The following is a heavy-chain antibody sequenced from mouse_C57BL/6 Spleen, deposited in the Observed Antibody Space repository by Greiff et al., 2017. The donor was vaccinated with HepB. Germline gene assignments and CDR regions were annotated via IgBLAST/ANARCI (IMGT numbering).Heavy chain of an antibody. Sequence: VQLQQSGPELVKPGASVKISCKASGYAFSSSWMNWVKQRPGKGLEWIGRIYPGDGDTNYNGKFKGKATLTADKSSRTAYMQLSSLTSEDSAVYFCARSPWSYWGQGTLVTVSA. CDR3: ARSPWSY. J-gene: IGHJ3*01. CDR1: GYAFSSSW. V-gene: IGHV1-82*01. CDR2: IYPGDGDT. D-gene: IGHD1-1*02.